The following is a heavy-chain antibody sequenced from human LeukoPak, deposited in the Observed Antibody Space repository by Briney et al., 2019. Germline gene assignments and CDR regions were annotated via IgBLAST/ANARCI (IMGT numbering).Heavy chain of an antibody. V-gene: IGHV1-18*01. J-gene: IGHJ1*01. D-gene: IGHD3-22*01. CDR3: ASGDSSGYYPGDFQH. CDR2: ISAYNGNT. Sequence: ASVKVSCKASGYTFTSYGISWVRQAPGQGLEWMGWISAYNGNTNYAQKLQGRVTMTTDTSTSTAYMELRSLRSEDTAVYYCASGDSSGYYPGDFQHWGQGTLVTVSS. CDR1: GYTFTSYG.